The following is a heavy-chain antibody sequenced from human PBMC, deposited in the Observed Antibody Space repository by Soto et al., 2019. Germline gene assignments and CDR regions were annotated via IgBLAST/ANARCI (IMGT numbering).Heavy chain of an antibody. CDR1: GFTFSSYG. J-gene: IGHJ4*02. V-gene: IGHV3-33*01. D-gene: IGHD2-15*01. CDR3: ARSAYGYFDY. Sequence: QVQLVESGGGVVQPGRSLRLSCAASGFTFSSYGMHWVRQAPGKGLEWVAVIWYDGSNKYYADSVKGRFTISRDNSKNTLYLQMNSLGAEDTAVYYCARSAYGYFDYWGQGTLVTVSS. CDR2: IWYDGSNK.